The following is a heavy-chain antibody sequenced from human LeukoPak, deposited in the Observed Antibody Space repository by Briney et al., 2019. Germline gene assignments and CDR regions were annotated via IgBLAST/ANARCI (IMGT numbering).Heavy chain of an antibody. CDR1: GFTVSSNY. V-gene: IGHV3-53*01. D-gene: IGHD3-10*01. Sequence: GGSLRLSCAASGFTVSSNYMSWVRQAPGEGLEWVSVIYSGGSTYYADSVKGRFTISRDNSRNTLYLQMNSLRAEDTAVYYCARESGFGALFPHCMDVWGQGTTVTVSS. CDR2: IYSGGST. CDR3: ARESGFGALFPHCMDV. J-gene: IGHJ6*02.